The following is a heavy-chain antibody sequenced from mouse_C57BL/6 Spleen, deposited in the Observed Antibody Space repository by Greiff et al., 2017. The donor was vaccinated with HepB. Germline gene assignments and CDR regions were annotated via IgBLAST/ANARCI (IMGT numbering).Heavy chain of an antibody. CDR3: ARDRGSPFAY. J-gene: IGHJ3*01. D-gene: IGHD1-1*02. CDR1: GYSITSGYY. Sequence: EVQLKESGPGLVKPSQSLSLTCSVTGYSITSGYYWNWIRQFPGNKLEWMGYISYDGSNNYNPSLKNRISITRDTSKNQFFLKLNSVTTEDTATYYCARDRGSPFAYWGQGTLVTVSA. CDR2: ISYDGSN. V-gene: IGHV3-6*01.